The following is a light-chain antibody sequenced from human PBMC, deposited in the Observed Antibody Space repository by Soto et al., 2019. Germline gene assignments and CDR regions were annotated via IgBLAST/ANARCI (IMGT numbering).Light chain of an antibody. CDR1: QTLLHSNGHNY. Sequence: DVVMTQSPLSLPVIPGEPASISCRSSQTLLHSNGHNYLDWYLQKPGQSPQLLIYLGSNRASGVPDRFSGSGSGTEFTLKISRVEAEDVGIYYCMQTLPTSPWTFGQGTKVEIK. CDR3: MQTLPTSPWT. J-gene: IGKJ1*01. CDR2: LGS. V-gene: IGKV2-28*01.